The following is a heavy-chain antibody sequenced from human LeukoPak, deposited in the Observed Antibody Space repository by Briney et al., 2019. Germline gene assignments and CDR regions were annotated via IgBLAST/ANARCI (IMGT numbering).Heavy chain of an antibody. J-gene: IGHJ5*02. CDR2: IYYSGST. D-gene: IGHD1-26*01. Sequence: PSETLSLTCTVSGVSISSSSYYWGWIRQPPGKGLEWIGSIYYSGSTYYNPSLKSRVTISVDTSKNQFSLKLSSVTAADTAVYYCARDSIVRDGNWFDPWGQGTLVTVSS. CDR1: GVSISSSSYY. CDR3: ARDSIVRDGNWFDP. V-gene: IGHV4-39*07.